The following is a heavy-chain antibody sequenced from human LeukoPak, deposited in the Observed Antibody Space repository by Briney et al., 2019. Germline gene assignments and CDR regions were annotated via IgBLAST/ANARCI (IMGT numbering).Heavy chain of an antibody. CDR2: IYYSGST. D-gene: IGHD2-15*01. Sequence: SQTLSLTCTVSGGSISSGGYYWSWIRQHPGKGLEWIGYIYYSGSTYYNPSLKSRVTISVDTSKNQFSLKLSSVTAADTAVYYCARAGCSGGSCYEWFDPWGQGTLVTVSS. CDR1: GGSISSGGYY. J-gene: IGHJ5*02. V-gene: IGHV4-31*03. CDR3: ARAGCSGGSCYEWFDP.